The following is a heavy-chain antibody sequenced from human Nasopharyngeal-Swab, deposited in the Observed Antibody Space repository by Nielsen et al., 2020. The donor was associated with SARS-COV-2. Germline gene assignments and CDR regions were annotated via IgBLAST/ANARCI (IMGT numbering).Heavy chain of an antibody. D-gene: IGHD6-6*01. V-gene: IGHV4-38-2*02. CDR1: GYSISSGYY. J-gene: IGHJ4*02. Sequence: SETLSLTCTVSGYSISSGYYWGCIRQPPGKGLEWIGSIYHSGSTYYNPSLKSRVTISVDTSKNQFSLKLSSVTAADTAVYYCARGHSSSSQYFDYWGQGTLVTVSS. CDR2: IYHSGST. CDR3: ARGHSSSSQYFDY.